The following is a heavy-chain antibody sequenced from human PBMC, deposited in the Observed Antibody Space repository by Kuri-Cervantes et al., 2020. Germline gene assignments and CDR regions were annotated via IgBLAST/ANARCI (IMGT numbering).Heavy chain of an antibody. CDR3: ARRFYSSGWPVFDF. Sequence: ETLSLTCTVSGGSITTYCWSWIRQHPGKGLEWIGYIYYSGATYYNPSLKSRVTISVDRSKNQFSLKLTSVTTADTALYYCARRFYSSGWPVFDFWGQGSLVTVSS. CDR1: GGSITTYC. CDR2: IYYSGAT. J-gene: IGHJ4*02. D-gene: IGHD6-19*01. V-gene: IGHV4-59*01.